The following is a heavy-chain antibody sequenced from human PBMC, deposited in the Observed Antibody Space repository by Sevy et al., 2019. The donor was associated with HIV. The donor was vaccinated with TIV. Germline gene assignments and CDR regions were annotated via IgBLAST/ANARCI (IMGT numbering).Heavy chain of an antibody. CDR2: INAGNGNT. Sequence: ASVKVSCKASGYTFTSYAMHWVRQAPGQRLEWMGWINAGNGNTKYSQKFQGRVTITRDTSGSTAYMELSSLRSEDTAVYYCASVGIAVAAWESAFDIWGQGTMVTVSS. D-gene: IGHD6-19*01. CDR3: ASVGIAVAAWESAFDI. CDR1: GYTFTSYA. V-gene: IGHV1-3*01. J-gene: IGHJ3*02.